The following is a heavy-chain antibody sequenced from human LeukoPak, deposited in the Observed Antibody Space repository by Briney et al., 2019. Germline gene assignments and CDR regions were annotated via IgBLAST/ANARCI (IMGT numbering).Heavy chain of an antibody. V-gene: IGHV4-59*01. D-gene: IGHD1-1*01. CDR2: IYYSGST. CDR3: AREGTAATFDY. J-gene: IGHJ4*02. CDR1: GFTFSSYS. Sequence: GSLRLSCAASGFTFSSYSMSWVRQAPGKGLEWIGYIYYSGSTNYNPSLKSRVTISVDTSKDQFSLKLSSVTAADTAVYYCAREGTAATFDYWGQGTLVTVSS.